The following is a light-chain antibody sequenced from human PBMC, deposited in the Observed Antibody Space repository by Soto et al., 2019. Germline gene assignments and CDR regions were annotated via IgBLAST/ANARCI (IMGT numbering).Light chain of an antibody. CDR1: QSVSSN. V-gene: IGKV3-15*01. Sequence: EIVMTQSPATLSVSPGERATLSCRASQSVSSNLAWYQQKPGQAPRLLIYGASTRALGIPARFSGSGSGTEFSLTISSLLSEDFAVYYCQQYNNLPPGTFGPGTKVDIK. CDR3: QQYNNLPPGT. CDR2: GAS. J-gene: IGKJ3*01.